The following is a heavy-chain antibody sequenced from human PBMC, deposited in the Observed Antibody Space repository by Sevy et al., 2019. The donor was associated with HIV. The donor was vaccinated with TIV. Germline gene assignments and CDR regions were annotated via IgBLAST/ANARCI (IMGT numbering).Heavy chain of an antibody. Sequence: ASVKVSCKASGYLFTDYYIHWVRQAPGQGLEWMAWINSDSGVTNYAQRFQGEVTVTRDTSLSTAYLELTNLKSNDTAIYLCARLTTQPTSDLYGLDVWGQGTAVTVSS. D-gene: IGHD4-17*01. J-gene: IGHJ6*02. CDR2: INSDSGVT. CDR1: GYLFTDYY. CDR3: ARLTTQPTSDLYGLDV. V-gene: IGHV1-2*02.